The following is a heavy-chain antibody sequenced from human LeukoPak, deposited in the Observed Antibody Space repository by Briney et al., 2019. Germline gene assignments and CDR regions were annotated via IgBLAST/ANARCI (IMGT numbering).Heavy chain of an antibody. V-gene: IGHV3-30*04. CDR3: ARDLVYSSGWYAGELDH. Sequence: PWGSLRLSCSASGFAFSSDAMHWVRQAPGRGLEWLAVISYDGSNEDYAESVRGRFTISRDNSKSTLFLQMNSLRPEDTGVYYCARDLVYSSGWYAGELDHWGLGTLVIVSS. CDR1: GFAFSSDA. CDR2: ISYDGSNE. D-gene: IGHD6-19*01. J-gene: IGHJ4*02.